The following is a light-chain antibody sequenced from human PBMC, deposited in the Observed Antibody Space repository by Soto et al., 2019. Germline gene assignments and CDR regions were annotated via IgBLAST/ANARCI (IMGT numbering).Light chain of an antibody. J-gene: IGKJ5*01. Sequence: EIVMTQSPATLSLSPGERATLSCRASQSVGKYLVWYQHKPGQAPRLLFYDASTRATGIPARFSGSGSGTEFTLTISSLQSEDFAVYYCQHYHGWPITFGQGTRLEI. CDR1: QSVGKY. CDR2: DAS. V-gene: IGKV3-15*01. CDR3: QHYHGWPIT.